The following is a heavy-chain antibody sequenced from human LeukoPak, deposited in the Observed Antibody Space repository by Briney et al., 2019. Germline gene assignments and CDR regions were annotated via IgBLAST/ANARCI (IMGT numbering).Heavy chain of an antibody. Sequence: GGSLRLSCAASGFTFSSYWMHWVRQAPGKGLVWVSRIKSDGSSTSYAGSVKGRFTISRDNAKNTLYLQMNSLRAEDTAVYYCAKETDRMGSGWYTSFDLWGRGTLVTVSP. CDR2: IKSDGSST. CDR3: AKETDRMGSGWYTSFDL. D-gene: IGHD6-19*01. CDR1: GFTFSSYW. V-gene: IGHV3-74*01. J-gene: IGHJ2*01.